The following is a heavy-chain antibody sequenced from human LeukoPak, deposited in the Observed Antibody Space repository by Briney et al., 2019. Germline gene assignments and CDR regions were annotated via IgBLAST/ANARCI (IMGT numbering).Heavy chain of an antibody. V-gene: IGHV3-30*02. CDR2: IRYDGSNK. J-gene: IGHJ3*02. CDR3: AKDFYYDSSGYPYAFDI. D-gene: IGHD3-22*01. Sequence: PGGSLRLSCAASGFTFSSYGMHWVRQAPGKGLEWVAFIRYDGSNKYYADSVKGRFTISRDNSKNTLYLQMNSLRAEDMAVYYCAKDFYYDSSGYPYAFDIWGQGTMVTVSS. CDR1: GFTFSSYG.